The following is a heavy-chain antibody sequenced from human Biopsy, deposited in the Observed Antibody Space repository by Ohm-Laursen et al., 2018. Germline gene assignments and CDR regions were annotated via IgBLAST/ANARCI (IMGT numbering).Heavy chain of an antibody. CDR1: GDSISSYY. D-gene: IGHD3-22*01. Sequence: GTLSLTWAVSGDSISSYYWSWIRQPPGKGLQWIGYVYYTGSTDYNPSLQSRVTISVDTSKNHFSLRLRSVTPADTAIYYCARDRGYYSDRTVPGYFDLWGRGTLVTVSS. V-gene: IGHV4-59*01. J-gene: IGHJ2*01. CDR3: ARDRGYYSDRTVPGYFDL. CDR2: VYYTGST.